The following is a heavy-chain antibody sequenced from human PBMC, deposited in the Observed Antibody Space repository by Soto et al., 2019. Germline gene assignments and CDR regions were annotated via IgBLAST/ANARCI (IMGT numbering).Heavy chain of an antibody. CDR3: VKDLAHMADH. CDR2: ILYDGTKT. V-gene: IGHV3-30*18. J-gene: IGHJ4*02. CDR1: GFTFNSYG. Sequence: GGSLRLSCEASGFTFNSYGMYWVRQAPGKGLDWVSHILYDGTKTYYADSVQGRFTISRDNSRNTLYLQMDRMRLEDTAVYFCVKDLAHMADHWGQGTLVTVSS.